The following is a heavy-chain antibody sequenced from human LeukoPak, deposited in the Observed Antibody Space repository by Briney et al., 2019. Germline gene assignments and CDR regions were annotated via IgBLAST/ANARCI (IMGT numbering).Heavy chain of an antibody. V-gene: IGHV4-34*01. CDR3: ARGRAIFGVVYPRDLGRLDY. Sequence: KPSETLSLTCAVYGGSFSGYYWSWIRQPPGKGLEWIGEINHSGSTNYNPSLKGRVTISVDTSKNQFSLKLSSVTAADTAVYYCARGRAIFGVVYPRDLGRLDYWGQGTLVTVSS. CDR2: INHSGST. CDR1: GGSFSGYY. D-gene: IGHD3-3*01. J-gene: IGHJ4*02.